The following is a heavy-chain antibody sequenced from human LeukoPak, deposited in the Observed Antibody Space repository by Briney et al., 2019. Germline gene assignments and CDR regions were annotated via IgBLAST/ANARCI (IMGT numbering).Heavy chain of an antibody. CDR2: INPNSGGT. J-gene: IGHJ6*03. D-gene: IGHD2-8*01. V-gene: IGHV1-2*02. CDR3: ARDRGYCTNGVCYEFYYYYYMDV. Sequence: ASVKVSCKASGYTFTGYYMHWVRQAPGQGLEWMGWINPNSGGTNYAQKFQGRVTMTRDTSISTAYMELSRLGSDDTAVYYCARDRGYCTNGVCYEFYYYYYMDVWGKGTTVTVSS. CDR1: GYTFTGYY.